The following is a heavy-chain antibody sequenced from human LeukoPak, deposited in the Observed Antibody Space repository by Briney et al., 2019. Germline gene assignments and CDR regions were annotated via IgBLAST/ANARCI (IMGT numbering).Heavy chain of an antibody. D-gene: IGHD2-15*01. Sequence: LTGGSLRLSCSASGFPFSSYEMTWVRQAPGKGLEWVSYISCSGSNIYYADSVTGRFTLSRDNSTNTVYLQIDSLRHEDTALYYCTRGQTEYTSSSWFDAGGQGTLVTAYS. J-gene: IGHJ5*02. V-gene: IGHV3-48*03. CDR2: ISCSGSNI. CDR3: TRGQTEYTSSSWFDA. CDR1: GFPFSSYE.